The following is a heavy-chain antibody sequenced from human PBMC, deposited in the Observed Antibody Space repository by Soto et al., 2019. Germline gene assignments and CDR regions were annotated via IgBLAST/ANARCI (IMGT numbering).Heavy chain of an antibody. CDR1: GGSISSYY. J-gene: IGHJ3*02. CDR2: IYYSGST. CDR3: ARDYGDYAFDAFDI. Sequence: QVQLQESGPGLVKPSETLSLTCTVSGGSISSYYWSWIRQPPGKGLEWIGYIYYSGSTNYKPSRKSRVTISVDTSKNQFSLKLSAVTAADTAVYYCARDYGDYAFDAFDIWGQGTMVTVSS. D-gene: IGHD4-17*01. V-gene: IGHV4-59*01.